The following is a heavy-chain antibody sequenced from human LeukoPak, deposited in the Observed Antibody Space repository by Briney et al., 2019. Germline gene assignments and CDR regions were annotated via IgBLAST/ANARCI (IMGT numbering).Heavy chain of an antibody. CDR1: GGSISSSNW. CDR2: IYHSGST. Sequence: PSETLSLTCAVSGGSISSSNWWSWVRQPPGKGLEWIGDIYHSGSTNYNPSLKSRVTISVDKSKNQFSLRLSSVTAADTAVYYCARDRYYDSSGGFDYWGQGTLVTVSS. J-gene: IGHJ4*02. V-gene: IGHV4-4*02. D-gene: IGHD3-22*01. CDR3: ARDRYYDSSGGFDY.